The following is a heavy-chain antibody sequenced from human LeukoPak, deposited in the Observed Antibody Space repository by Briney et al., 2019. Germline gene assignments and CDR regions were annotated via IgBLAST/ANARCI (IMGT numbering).Heavy chain of an antibody. CDR3: ARDAGFLEWLLLDY. V-gene: IGHV1-18*01. Sequence: ASVKVSCKASGYTFTSYGISWVRQASGQGLEWMGWVSAYNGNTKYAQKLQGRVTMTTDTSTSTACMELRSLRSDDTAVYYCARDAGFLEWLLLDYWGQGTLVTVSS. CDR1: GYTFTSYG. CDR2: VSAYNGNT. D-gene: IGHD3-3*01. J-gene: IGHJ4*02.